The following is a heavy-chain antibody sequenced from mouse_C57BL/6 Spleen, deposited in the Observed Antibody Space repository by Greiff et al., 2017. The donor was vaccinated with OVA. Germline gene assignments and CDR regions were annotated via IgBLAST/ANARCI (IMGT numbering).Heavy chain of an antibody. Sequence: EVQLQESGPGLVKPSQSLSLTCSVTGYSITSGYYWNWIRQFPGNKLEWMGYISYDGSNNYNPSLKNRISITRDTSKNQFFLKLNSVTTEDTATYYCARGLHFDYWGQGTTLTVSS. CDR2: ISYDGSN. CDR3: ARGLHFDY. J-gene: IGHJ2*01. CDR1: GYSITSGYY. V-gene: IGHV3-6*01.